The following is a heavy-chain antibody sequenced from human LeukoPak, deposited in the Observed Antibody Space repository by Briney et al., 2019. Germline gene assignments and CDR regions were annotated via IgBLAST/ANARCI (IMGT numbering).Heavy chain of an antibody. J-gene: IGHJ6*02. CDR1: GYTFTGYY. CDR3: ARGYCSSTSCYKSRYYYGMDV. V-gene: IGHV1-2*02. Sequence: GASVKVSCKASGYTFTGYYMHWVRQAPGQGLEWMGWINPNSGGTNYAQKFQGRVTMTRDTSISTAYMELSRLRSDDTAVYYCARGYCSSTSCYKSRYYYGMDVWGQGTTVTVSS. CDR2: INPNSGGT. D-gene: IGHD2-2*02.